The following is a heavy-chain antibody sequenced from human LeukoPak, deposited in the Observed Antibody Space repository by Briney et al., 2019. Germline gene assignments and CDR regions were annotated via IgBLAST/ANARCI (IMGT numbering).Heavy chain of an antibody. CDR3: ASSASYPLYY. CDR2: ISSNGGGT. J-gene: IGHJ4*02. V-gene: IGHV3-64D*06. D-gene: IGHD3-10*01. Sequence: GGSLRLSCSASGFTFSSYALHWVRQAPGQGLEYVSAISSNGGGTYYADSVKRRFTVSRDNSKNRLYLQMSSLRAEDTAVYYCASSASYPLYYWGQGTLVTVSS. CDR1: GFTFSSYA.